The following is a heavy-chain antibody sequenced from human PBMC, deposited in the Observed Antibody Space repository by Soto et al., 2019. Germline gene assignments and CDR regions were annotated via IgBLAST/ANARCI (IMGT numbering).Heavy chain of an antibody. CDR2: ISYDGSNK. CDR1: GFTFSSYA. Sequence: GGSLRLSCAASGFTFSSYAMHWVRQAPGKGLEWVAVISYDGSNKYYADSVKGRFTISRDNSKNTLYLQMNSLRAEDTAVYYCARDLPGKELQDYYYGMDVWGQGTTVTVSS. V-gene: IGHV3-30*04. D-gene: IGHD1-26*01. CDR3: ARDLPGKELQDYYYGMDV. J-gene: IGHJ6*02.